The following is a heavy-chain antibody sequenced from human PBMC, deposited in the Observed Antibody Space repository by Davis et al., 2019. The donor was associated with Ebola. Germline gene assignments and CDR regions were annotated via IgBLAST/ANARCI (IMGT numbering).Heavy chain of an antibody. J-gene: IGHJ6*02. CDR1: GGTFSTYG. D-gene: IGHD6-6*01. Sequence: AASVKVSCKTSGGTFSTYGINWVRKAPGQGLQWVGGIIPDLDTTTYAQKFQGRVTITADKSTKTFYMDLKSLTSDDTAVYYCARRHIAARYYYYYGMDVWGQGTTVTVSS. CDR2: IIPDLDTT. V-gene: IGHV1-69*10. CDR3: ARRHIAARYYYYYGMDV.